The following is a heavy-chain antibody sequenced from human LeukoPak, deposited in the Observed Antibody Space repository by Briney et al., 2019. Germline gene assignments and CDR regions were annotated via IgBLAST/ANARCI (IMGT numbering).Heavy chain of an antibody. CDR2: IYGSAGPT. Sequence: GGALRLSCAASVFTFSNYVMNGVGQAPGKGPEGVSSIYGSAGPTHSADSVKGRFTISRDNSKNTLYLHMNSLRAEDTAVYYCAKDYDYVWGTYRSSFDYWGQGTLVTVSS. CDR3: AKDYDYVWGTYRSSFDY. D-gene: IGHD3-16*02. J-gene: IGHJ4*02. V-gene: IGHV3-23*01. CDR1: VFTFSNYV.